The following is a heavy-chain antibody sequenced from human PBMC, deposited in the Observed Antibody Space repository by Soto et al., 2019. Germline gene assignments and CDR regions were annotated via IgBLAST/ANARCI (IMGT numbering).Heavy chain of an antibody. CDR3: ARYDAESGSNKLDP. CDR2: IYYTGNT. D-gene: IGHD5-12*01. Sequence: QVQLQESGPGVVKPSDTLSVTCTVSGGSVSSRSHFWSWIRQPPGGGLQWIGYIYYTGNTNYSPFLKSRATLSVDTSRNQFSLRLTSVTAADTAIYYCARYDAESGSNKLDPWGQGTLFTVSS. CDR1: GGSVSSRSHF. V-gene: IGHV4-61*01. J-gene: IGHJ5*02.